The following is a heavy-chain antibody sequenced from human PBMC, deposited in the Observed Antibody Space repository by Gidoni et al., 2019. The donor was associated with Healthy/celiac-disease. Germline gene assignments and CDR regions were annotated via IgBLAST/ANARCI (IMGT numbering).Heavy chain of an antibody. J-gene: IGHJ4*02. CDR2: T. D-gene: IGHD3-9*01. V-gene: IGHV4-34*01. Sequence: TNYNPPLKSRVTISVDTSKNQFSLKLSSVTAADTAVYYCASFRGYDILTGEYFTSGIWGQGTLVTVSS. CDR3: ASFRGYDILTGEYFTSGI.